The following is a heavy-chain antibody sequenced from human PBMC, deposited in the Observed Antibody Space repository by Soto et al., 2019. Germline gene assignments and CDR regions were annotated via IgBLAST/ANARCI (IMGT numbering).Heavy chain of an antibody. V-gene: IGHV5-51*01. J-gene: IGHJ6*02. CDR2: IYPGDSDT. D-gene: IGHD5-12*01. CDR1: GYSFTIYW. CDR3: ATGLGLGGGYDFTHAMDV. Sequence: GESLKISCKGSGYSFTIYWIGWVRQMPGKGLEWMGIIYPGDSDTRYSPSFQGQVTISADKSISTAYLQWSSLKASDTAMYYCATGLGLGGGYDFTHAMDVWGQGTTVTV.